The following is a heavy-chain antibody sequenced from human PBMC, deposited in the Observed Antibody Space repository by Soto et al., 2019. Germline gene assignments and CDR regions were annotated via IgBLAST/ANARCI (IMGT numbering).Heavy chain of an antibody. J-gene: IGHJ4*02. V-gene: IGHV4-34*01. CDR2: INHSGST. D-gene: IGHD3-3*01. CDR3: ARRGGFTYYDFWSGDRSTFDY. Sequence: SETLSLTCAVYGGSFSGYYWSWICQPPGKGLEWIGEINHSGSTNYNPSLKSRVTISVDTSKNQFSLKLSSVTAADTAVYYCARRGGFTYYDFWSGDRSTFDYWGQGTLVTVSS. CDR1: GGSFSGYY.